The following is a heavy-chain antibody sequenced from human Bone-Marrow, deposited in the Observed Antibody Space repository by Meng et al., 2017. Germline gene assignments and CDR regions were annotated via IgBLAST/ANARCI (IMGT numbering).Heavy chain of an antibody. D-gene: IGHD3-22*01. V-gene: IGHV4-34*01. Sequence: QVELQQWGAGRLKPSATLSLTCAVYGGSFSGYYGSWIRQPPGKGLEWIGEINHSGSTNYNPSLKSRVTISVDTSKNQFSLKLSSVTAADTAVYYCARVGVVVITPNWFDPWGQGTLVTVSS. CDR2: INHSGST. CDR1: GGSFSGYY. J-gene: IGHJ5*02. CDR3: ARVGVVVITPNWFDP.